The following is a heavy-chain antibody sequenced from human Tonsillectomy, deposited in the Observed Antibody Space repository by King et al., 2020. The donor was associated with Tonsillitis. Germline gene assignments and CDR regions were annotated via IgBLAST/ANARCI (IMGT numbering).Heavy chain of an antibody. V-gene: IGHV5-10-1*03. J-gene: IGHJ6*02. Sequence: VQLVESGAEVKKPGESLRISCKGSGYRFTSYLISWVRQMPGKGLEWIGRIDPSDSYTNYSPSFQGHVTISADKSISTAYLQWSSLKASDTAMYYCASRVALCDYGMDVWGQGTTVTVSS. D-gene: IGHD3-10*01. CDR1: GYRFTSYL. CDR2: IDPSDSYT. CDR3: ASRVALCDYGMDV.